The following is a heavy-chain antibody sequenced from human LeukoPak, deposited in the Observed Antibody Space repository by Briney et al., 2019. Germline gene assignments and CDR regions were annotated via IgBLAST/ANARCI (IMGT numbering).Heavy chain of an antibody. D-gene: IGHD5-12*01. J-gene: IGHJ4*02. V-gene: IGHV1-3*03. Sequence: ASVKVSCKASGYTFSNYAMHWVRQAPGQRLERMGWINARNGNTKYSQEIQGRVTITRDTSANTAYMELSSLRSDDMAVYYCARGYSGYDYFDYWGQGTLVTVSS. CDR3: ARGYSGYDYFDY. CDR2: INARNGNT. CDR1: GYTFSNYA.